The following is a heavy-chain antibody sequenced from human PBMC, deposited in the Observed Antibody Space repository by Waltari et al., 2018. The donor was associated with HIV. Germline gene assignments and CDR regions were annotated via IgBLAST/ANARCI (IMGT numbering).Heavy chain of an antibody. D-gene: IGHD1-26*01. CDR2: MNPNSGNI. V-gene: IGHV1-8*02. J-gene: IGHJ4*02. CDR3: ARGTFDGRYEPDRYYFDY. Sequence: QVQLVQSGAEVKKPGASVKVSCKASGDTFANYDINWVRQATGPGLEWMGWMNPNSGNIGLAQKFQGRVTMSRNTSITTAYMDLNTLRSEDTAVYYCARGTFDGRYEPDRYYFDYWGQGSMVTVSS. CDR1: GDTFANYD.